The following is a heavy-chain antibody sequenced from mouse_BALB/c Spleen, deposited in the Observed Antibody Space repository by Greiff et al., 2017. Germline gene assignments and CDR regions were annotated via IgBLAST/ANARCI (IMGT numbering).Heavy chain of an antibody. V-gene: IGHV1S26*01. CDR3: ARLLRLFYAMDY. CDR1: GYTFTSYV. J-gene: IGHJ4*01. D-gene: IGHD1-2*01. Sequence: VQLQQSGPELVKPGASVKMSCKASGYTFTSYVMHWVKQKPGQGLEWIGYINPSTGYTEYNQKFKDKATLTADKSSSTAYMQLSSLTSEDSAVYYCARLLRLFYAMDYWGQGTSVTVSS. CDR2: INPSTGYT.